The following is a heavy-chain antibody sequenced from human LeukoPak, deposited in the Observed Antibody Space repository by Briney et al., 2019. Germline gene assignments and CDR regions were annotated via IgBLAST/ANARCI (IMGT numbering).Heavy chain of an antibody. CDR1: GGSFSVYY. Sequence: SETLSLTCAVYGGSFSVYYWSWIRQPPGKGLEWIGEINHIGSTNYNPSLKSRVTISVDTSQNQSSLKLSALTAAYTAVYYCARGPITYYYGSGSYYIFDYWGQGTLVTVSS. D-gene: IGHD3-10*01. CDR2: INHIGST. V-gene: IGHV4-34*01. CDR3: ARGPITYYYGSGSYYIFDY. J-gene: IGHJ4*02.